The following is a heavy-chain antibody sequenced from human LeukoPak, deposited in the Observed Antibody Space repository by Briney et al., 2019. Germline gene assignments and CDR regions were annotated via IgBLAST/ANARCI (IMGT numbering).Heavy chain of an antibody. CDR1: GFSVSNNY. Sequence: PGGSLRLSCAASGFSVSNNYVGWVRQAPGKGLEWVSVIYSGGTTYHADSVKGRFTISRDNSKNTLYLQMNSLRAEDTAVYYCARSTSDIAARPIDYWGQGSLVTVSS. CDR2: IYSGGTT. J-gene: IGHJ4*02. V-gene: IGHV3-53*01. D-gene: IGHD6-6*01. CDR3: ARSTSDIAARPIDY.